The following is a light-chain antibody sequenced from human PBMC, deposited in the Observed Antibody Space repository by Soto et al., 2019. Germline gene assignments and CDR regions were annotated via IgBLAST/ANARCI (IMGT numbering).Light chain of an antibody. V-gene: IGKV3-20*01. CDR3: QQYGSSPST. CDR1: QSVGSSY. J-gene: IGKJ2*01. Sequence: EIVLTQSPGTLSLSPGERATLSCRASQSVGSSYLAWYQQRPGQAPRLLIYGASSRATGIPDRFSGSGSGTDFTLTISALEPEDFAVDYCQQYGSSPSTFGQGTKLEIK. CDR2: GAS.